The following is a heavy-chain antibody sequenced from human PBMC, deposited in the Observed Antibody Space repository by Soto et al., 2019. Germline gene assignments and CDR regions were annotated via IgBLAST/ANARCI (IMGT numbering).Heavy chain of an antibody. D-gene: IGHD4-4*01. J-gene: IGHJ4*02. CDR1: GFTFSSYA. CDR2: ISGSGGST. V-gene: IGHV3-23*01. Sequence: EVQLLESGGGLVQPGGSLRLSCAASGFTFSSYAMSWVRQAPGKGLEWVSAISGSGGSTYYADSVKGRFTISRDNSKNTLYLQMNSLRAXDTAVXYCAKDGGRDDYTPIDYWGQGTLVTVSS. CDR3: AKDGGRDDYTPIDY.